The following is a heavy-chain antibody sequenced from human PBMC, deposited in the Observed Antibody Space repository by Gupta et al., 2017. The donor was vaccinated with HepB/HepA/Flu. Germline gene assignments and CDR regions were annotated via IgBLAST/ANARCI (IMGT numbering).Heavy chain of an antibody. Sequence: EVQLLESGGGLVQPGGSLRLSCAASGFTFSSYAMSWVRQAPGKGLEWVSTISGSGDSTHYADSVKGRFTISRDTSKNTLYLQMNSLRGDDTALYYCSKGTGTSYYGMDVWGQGTTVTVSS. J-gene: IGHJ6*02. CDR3: SKGTGTSYYGMDV. CDR2: ISGSGDST. V-gene: IGHV3-23*01. CDR1: GFTFSSYA. D-gene: IGHD1-14*01.